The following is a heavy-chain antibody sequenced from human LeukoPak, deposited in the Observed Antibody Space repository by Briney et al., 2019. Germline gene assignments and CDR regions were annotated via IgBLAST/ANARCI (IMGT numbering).Heavy chain of an antibody. J-gene: IGHJ4*02. CDR1: GYTFTSYG. D-gene: IGHD5-12*01. CDR2: ISVYNGNT. CDR3: ARGGIVATEMTGDY. Sequence: ASVKVSCKASGYTFTSYGISWVRQAPGQGLEWMGWISVYNGNTNYAQKLQGRVTMTTDTSTSTAYMELRSLGFDDTAVYYCARGGIVATEMTGDYWGQGTLVTVSS. V-gene: IGHV1-18*01.